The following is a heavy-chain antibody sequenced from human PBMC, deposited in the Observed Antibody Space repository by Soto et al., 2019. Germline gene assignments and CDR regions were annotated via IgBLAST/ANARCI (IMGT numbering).Heavy chain of an antibody. D-gene: IGHD1-26*01. J-gene: IGHJ4*02. V-gene: IGHV1-69*01. CDR1: GGTFSSYS. CDR3: ARDGGRHSGGIDY. Sequence: QVQLVQSGAEVKKPGSSVKVSCKASGGTFSSYSINWVRQAPGQGLEWMGEIIPIFGTANYAQKFQGRVPITADESTSTAYMELGSLRSEDTAVYYCARDGGRHSGGIDYWGQGTLVTVSS. CDR2: IIPIFGTA.